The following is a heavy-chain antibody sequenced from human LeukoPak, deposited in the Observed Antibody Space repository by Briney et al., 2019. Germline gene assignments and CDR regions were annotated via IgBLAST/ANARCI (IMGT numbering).Heavy chain of an antibody. J-gene: IGHJ4*02. Sequence: SETLSLTCTVSGGSISSSSYYWGWIRQPPGKGLEWIGSIYYSGSTYYNPSLKSRVTISVGTSKNQFSLKLSSVTAADTAVYYCARVNSGSFRRYDYWGQGTLVTVSS. CDR3: ARVNSGSFRRYDY. CDR1: GGSISSSSYY. CDR2: IYYSGST. D-gene: IGHD1-26*01. V-gene: IGHV4-39*07.